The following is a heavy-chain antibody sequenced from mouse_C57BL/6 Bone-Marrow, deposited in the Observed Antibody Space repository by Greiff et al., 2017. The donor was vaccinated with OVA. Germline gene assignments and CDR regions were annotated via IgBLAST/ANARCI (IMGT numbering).Heavy chain of an antibody. Sequence: VQLKQSGPELVKPGASVKISCKASGYSFTGYYMNWVKQSPEKSLEWIGEINPSTGGTTYNQKFKAKATLTVDKSSSTAYMQLKSLTSEDSAVYYCASGYGNYGAYWGQGTLVTVSA. V-gene: IGHV1-42*01. D-gene: IGHD2-10*02. J-gene: IGHJ3*01. CDR2: INPSTGGT. CDR3: ASGYGNYGAY. CDR1: GYSFTGYY.